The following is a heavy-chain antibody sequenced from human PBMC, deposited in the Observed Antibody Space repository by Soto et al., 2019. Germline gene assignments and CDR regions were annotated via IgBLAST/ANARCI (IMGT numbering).Heavy chain of an antibody. J-gene: IGHJ6*02. D-gene: IGHD6-13*01. V-gene: IGHV3-33*01. CDR3: ARDPSGSWQLTRYYGMDV. Sequence: PGGSLRLSCAASGFTFSSYGMHWVRQAPGKGLEWVAVIWYDGSNKYYADSVKGRFTISRDNSKNTLYLQMNSLRAEDTAVYYCARDPSGSWQLTRYYGMDVWGQGTTVTVSS. CDR2: IWYDGSNK. CDR1: GFTFSSYG.